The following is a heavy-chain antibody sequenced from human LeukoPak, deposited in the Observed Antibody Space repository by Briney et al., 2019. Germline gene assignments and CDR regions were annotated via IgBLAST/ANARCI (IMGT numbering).Heavy chain of an antibody. V-gene: IGHV3-7*01. D-gene: IGHD2-15*01. CDR2: IKKDGSDT. J-gene: IGHJ4*02. Sequence: PGGSLRLSSAASGFTFSSYWMTWVRQAPGKGLEWVANIKKDGSDTYYVDSVKGRFSISRDNAKNSLHLQMNNLRAEDTAVYYCATDGSSFEYWGQGALVTVSS. CDR1: GFTFSSYW. CDR3: ATDGSSFEY.